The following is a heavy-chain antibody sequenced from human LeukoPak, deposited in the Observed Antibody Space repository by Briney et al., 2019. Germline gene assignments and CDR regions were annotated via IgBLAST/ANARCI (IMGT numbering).Heavy chain of an antibody. J-gene: IGHJ4*02. CDR3: ASFGNYGDRPGY. Sequence: ASVKVSCKASGYTFTSYAISWVRQAPGQGLEWMGGIIPIFGTANYAQKFQGRVTITADESTSTAYMELSSLRSEDTAVYYCASFGNYGDRPGYWGEGTLVSVSS. CDR1: GYTFTSYA. V-gene: IGHV1-69*13. CDR2: IIPIFGTA. D-gene: IGHD4-17*01.